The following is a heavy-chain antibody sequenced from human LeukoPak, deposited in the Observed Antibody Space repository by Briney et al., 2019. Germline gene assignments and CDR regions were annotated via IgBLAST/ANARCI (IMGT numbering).Heavy chain of an antibody. J-gene: IGHJ5*02. Sequence: GSLRLSCAASGFTFSNAWMSWVRQAPGKGLEWIGSIYYSGSTYYNPSLKSRVTISVDTSKNQFSLKLSSVTAADTAVYYCARSYSSSWYKGNWFDPWGQGTLVTVSS. CDR3: ARSYSSSWYKGNWFDP. CDR1: GFTFSNAW. D-gene: IGHD6-13*01. CDR2: IYYSGST. V-gene: IGHV4-38-2*01.